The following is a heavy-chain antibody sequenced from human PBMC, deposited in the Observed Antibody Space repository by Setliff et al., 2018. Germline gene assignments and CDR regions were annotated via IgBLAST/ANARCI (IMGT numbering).Heavy chain of an antibody. D-gene: IGHD6-19*01. CDR3: ATLTVAGAGTFDL. CDR2: FYYYTGKT. Sequence: PAETLSLTCDVSGFTISSGYYWGWVRQPPGMGLEWIGSFYYYTGKTYYNPSLKGRVGISADVSKNQLSLWLTSVVAADTAVYYCATLTVAGAGTFDLWGQGTLVTVSS. V-gene: IGHV4-38-2*01. J-gene: IGHJ4*02. CDR1: GFTISSGYY.